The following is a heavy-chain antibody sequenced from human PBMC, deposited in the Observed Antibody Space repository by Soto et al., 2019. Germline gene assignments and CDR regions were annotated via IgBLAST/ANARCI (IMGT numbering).Heavy chain of an antibody. J-gene: IGHJ4*02. CDR3: AREDGPRPFDY. CDR1: GFSLGTSGVG. CDR2: IYWDDDK. Sequence: SGPTLVNPTQTLTLTCTFSGFSLGTSGVGVGWISQSPGKALEWLALIYWDDDKRYSPSLKSRLTITKDTSKNQVVLTMTNMDPVDTATYYCAREDGPRPFDYWGQGTLVTVSS. V-gene: IGHV2-5*02.